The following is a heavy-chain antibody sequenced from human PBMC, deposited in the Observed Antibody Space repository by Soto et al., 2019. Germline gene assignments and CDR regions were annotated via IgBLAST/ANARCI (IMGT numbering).Heavy chain of an antibody. V-gene: IGHV3-30*18. CDR2: ISYDGSNK. J-gene: IGHJ4*02. D-gene: IGHD3-3*01. CDR1: GFTFSSYG. CDR3: AKGRSITIFGVVKFDY. Sequence: GGSLRLSCAASGFTFSSYGMHWVRQAPGKGLEWVAVISYDGSNKYYADSVKGRFTISRDNSKNTLYLQMNSLRAEDTAVYYGAKGRSITIFGVVKFDYWGQGTLVTVSS.